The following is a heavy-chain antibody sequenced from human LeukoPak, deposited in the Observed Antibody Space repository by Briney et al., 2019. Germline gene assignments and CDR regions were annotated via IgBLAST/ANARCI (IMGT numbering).Heavy chain of an antibody. CDR1: GGSISSGDYY. Sequence: KASQTLSLTCTVSGGSISSGDYYWSWIRQPPGKGLEWIGYIYYSGSTYYNPSLKSRVTISVDTSMNQFSLKLSSVTAADTAVYYCARERYLWFGELIYYYGMDVWGKGTTVTVSS. CDR2: IYYSGST. D-gene: IGHD3-10*01. J-gene: IGHJ6*04. V-gene: IGHV4-30-4*01. CDR3: ARERYLWFGELIYYYGMDV.